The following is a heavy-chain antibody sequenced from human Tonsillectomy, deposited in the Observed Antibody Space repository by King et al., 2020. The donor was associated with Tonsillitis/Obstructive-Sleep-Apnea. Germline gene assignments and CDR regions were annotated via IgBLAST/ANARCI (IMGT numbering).Heavy chain of an antibody. J-gene: IGHJ4*02. D-gene: IGHD2-2*01. CDR2: ISSSSSYI. Sequence: VQLVESGGGLVKPGGSLRLSCAASGFTFSSYSMNWVRQAPGKGLEWVSSISSSSSYIYYADSVKGRFTISRDNAKNSLYLQMNSLRAEDTAVYYCARDGVYCSNTSCYLDYWGQGTLVTVSS. V-gene: IGHV3-21*01. CDR1: GFTFSSYS. CDR3: ARDGVYCSNTSCYLDY.